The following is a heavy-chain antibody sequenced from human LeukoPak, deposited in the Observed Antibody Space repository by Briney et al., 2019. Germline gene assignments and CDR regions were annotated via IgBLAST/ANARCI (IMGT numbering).Heavy chain of an antibody. V-gene: IGHV4-30-4*01. CDR3: ARGAMVRGVAGNWFDP. CDR2: IYYSGST. J-gene: IGHJ5*02. D-gene: IGHD3-10*01. CDR1: GGSFNGYY. Sequence: SETLSLTCAVYGGSFNGYYWSWIRQPPGKGLEWIGYIYYSGSTYYNPSLKSRVTISVDTPKNQFSLKLSSVTAADTAVYYCARGAMVRGVAGNWFDPWGQGTLVTVSS.